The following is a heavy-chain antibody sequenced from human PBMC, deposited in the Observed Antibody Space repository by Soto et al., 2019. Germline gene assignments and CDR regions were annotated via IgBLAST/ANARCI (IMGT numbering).Heavy chain of an antibody. CDR2: IFYSGGT. CDR3: ARGGGITATFDY. CDR1: GGSVSSDTYY. D-gene: IGHD5-18*01. Sequence: QVQLQESGPGLLKPSETLSLTCTVSGGSVSSDTYYWSWIRQAPGKGLEWIAYIFYSGGTNYNPSLKSRVTISVDTSKNQFSLRLSSVTAADTAAYYCARGGGITATFDYWGRGTLVTVSS. V-gene: IGHV4-61*01. J-gene: IGHJ4*02.